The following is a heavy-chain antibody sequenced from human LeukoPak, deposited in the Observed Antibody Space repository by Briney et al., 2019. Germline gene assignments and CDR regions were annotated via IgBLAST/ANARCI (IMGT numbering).Heavy chain of an antibody. CDR3: ARGGWASSIAARLGAFDI. Sequence: GASVKVSCKASGGTFSSYAISWVRQAPGQGLEWMGGIIPIFGTANYAQKFQGRVTITTDESTSTAYMELSSLRSEDTAVYYCARGGWASSIAARLGAFDIWGQGTMVTVSS. CDR1: GGTFSSYA. CDR2: IIPIFGTA. D-gene: IGHD6-6*01. J-gene: IGHJ3*02. V-gene: IGHV1-69*05.